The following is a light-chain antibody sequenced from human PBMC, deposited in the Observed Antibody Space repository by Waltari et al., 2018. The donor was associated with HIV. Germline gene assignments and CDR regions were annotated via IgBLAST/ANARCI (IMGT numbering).Light chain of an antibody. CDR3: QEGYSAPFT. Sequence: DIQMTQSPSSLSASVGDRVTITCRASQSISTYLCWYQQKPGKAPKLLICGASSLQRGVPSRFSGSGSGTDFTLTIISLQPEDFATYYCQEGYSAPFTFGPGTKVD. CDR1: QSISTY. J-gene: IGKJ3*01. CDR2: GAS. V-gene: IGKV1-39*01.